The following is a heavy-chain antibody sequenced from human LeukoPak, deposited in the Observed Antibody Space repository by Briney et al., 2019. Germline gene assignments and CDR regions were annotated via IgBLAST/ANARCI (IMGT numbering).Heavy chain of an antibody. V-gene: IGHV4-61*08. CDR2: IYYSGST. Sequence: SETLSLTCTVSGGSISSGGYYWSWIRQPPGKGLEWIGYIYYSGSTNYNPSLKSRVTISVDTSKNRFSLKLSSVTAADTAVYYCARSRYSAYDHFDYWGQGTLVTVSS. D-gene: IGHD5-12*01. J-gene: IGHJ4*02. CDR3: ARSRYSAYDHFDY. CDR1: GGSISSGGYY.